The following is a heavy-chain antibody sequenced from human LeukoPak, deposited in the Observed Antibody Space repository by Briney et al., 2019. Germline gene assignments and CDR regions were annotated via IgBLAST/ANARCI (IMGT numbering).Heavy chain of an antibody. CDR2: IYYSGNT. Sequence: SETLSLTCTVSGGSISSDSYYWGWIRQPPGKGLEWIGSIYYSGNTYYNPSLKSRVTISVDTSKNQFSLKLSSVTAADTAVYYCARRYDFWSGYPEKDYYGMDVWGQGTTVTVSS. J-gene: IGHJ6*02. CDR3: ARRYDFWSGYPEKDYYGMDV. V-gene: IGHV4-39*01. CDR1: GGSISSDSYY. D-gene: IGHD3-3*01.